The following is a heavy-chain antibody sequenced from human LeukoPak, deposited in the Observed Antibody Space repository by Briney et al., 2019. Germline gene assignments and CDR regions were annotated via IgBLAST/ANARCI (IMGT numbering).Heavy chain of an antibody. V-gene: IGHV1-18*01. CDR3: ARDRGYSYGGYFDY. D-gene: IGHD5-18*01. J-gene: IGHJ4*02. CDR1: GYSFTIYG. Sequence: ASVKVSFNASGYSFTIYGFSWVRQAPGQGLEWMGWMSPYNGNTNYAQTLQGRVTMTTDTSTSTAYMELRSLRSDDTAVYYCARDRGYSYGGYFDYWGQGTMVTVSS. CDR2: MSPYNGNT.